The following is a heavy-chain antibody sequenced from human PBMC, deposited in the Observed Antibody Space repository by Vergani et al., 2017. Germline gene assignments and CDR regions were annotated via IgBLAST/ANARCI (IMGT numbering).Heavy chain of an antibody. CDR2: IYYSGST. J-gene: IGHJ4*02. Sequence: QVQLQESGPGLVKPSQTLSLTCTVSGGSISSGDYYWGWIRQPPGKGLEWIGSIYYSGSTYYNPSLKSRVTISVDTSKNQFSLKLSSVTAADTAVYYCARHRLYDSSGYDYWGQGTLVTVSS. CDR3: ARHRLYDSSGYDY. V-gene: IGHV4-39*01. CDR1: GGSISSGDYY. D-gene: IGHD3-22*01.